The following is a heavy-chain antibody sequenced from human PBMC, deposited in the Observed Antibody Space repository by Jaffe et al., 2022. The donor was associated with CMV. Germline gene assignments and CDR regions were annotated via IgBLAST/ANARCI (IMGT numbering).Heavy chain of an antibody. D-gene: IGHD3-22*01. V-gene: IGHV2-70*15. CDR1: GFSLSTSGMC. J-gene: IGHJ4*02. CDR2: IDWDDDK. Sequence: QVTLRESGPALVKPTQTLTLTCTFSGFSLSTSGMCVSWIRQPPGKALEWLARIDWDDDKYYSTSLKTRLTISKDTSKNQVVLTMTNMDPVDTATYYCARTKYYYDSSGYYSPFDYWGQGTLVTVSS. CDR3: ARTKYYYDSSGYYSPFDY.